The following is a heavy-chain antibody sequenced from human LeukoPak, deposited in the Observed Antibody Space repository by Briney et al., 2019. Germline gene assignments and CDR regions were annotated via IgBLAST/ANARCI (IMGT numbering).Heavy chain of an antibody. CDR3: ARRGTAVTGPAFDI. D-gene: IGHD6-19*01. CDR1: GFTVSTNY. J-gene: IGHJ3*02. Sequence: PGGSLRLSSAASGFTVSTNYMSWVRQPPGKGLEWVSVIFSAGSTYYADSVKGRFTISRDNSKNTLYLQMNSLRAEDTAVYYCARRGTAVTGPAFDIWGQGTMVTVSS. V-gene: IGHV3-53*01. CDR2: IFSAGST.